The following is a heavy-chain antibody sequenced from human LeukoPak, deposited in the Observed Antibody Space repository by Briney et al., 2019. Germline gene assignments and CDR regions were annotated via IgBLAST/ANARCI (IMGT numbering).Heavy chain of an antibody. CDR3: ARDRRYCSSTSCYDSGDFDY. D-gene: IGHD2-2*01. CDR2: LIPIFGTA. V-gene: IGHV1-69*01. J-gene: IGHJ4*02. Sequence: SVKVSCRACGRTFSSYAISWVRQAPGQGLEGMGGLIPIFGTANYAQKFQGRVTITADESTSTAYMELSSLRSEDTAVYYCARDRRYCSSTSCYDSGDFDYWGQGTLVTVSS. CDR1: GRTFSSYA.